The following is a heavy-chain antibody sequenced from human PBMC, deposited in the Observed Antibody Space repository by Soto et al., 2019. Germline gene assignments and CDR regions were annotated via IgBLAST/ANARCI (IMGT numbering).Heavy chain of an antibody. V-gene: IGHV3-48*01. Sequence: MSRIIQAKRKGLEWVSYISSSSSTIYYADSVKGRFTISRDNAKNSLYLQMNSLRAEDTAVYYCARHPERIAQIGWFDPWGQGTLVTVSS. D-gene: IGHD6-13*01. CDR2: ISSSSSTI. CDR3: ARHPERIAQIGWFDP. J-gene: IGHJ5*02.